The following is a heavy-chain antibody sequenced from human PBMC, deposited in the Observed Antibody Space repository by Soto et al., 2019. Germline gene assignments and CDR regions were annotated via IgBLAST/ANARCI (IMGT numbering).Heavy chain of an antibody. D-gene: IGHD6-13*01. CDR2: INPNSGGT. CDR1: GYTFTGYS. Sequence: QVQLVPSGAEVKKPGASGKFSCKASGYTFTGYSMHWVRQAPGQGLEWMGWINPNSGGTNYAQKFQGWVTMTRDTSISTADIELSRLRSDDTAVYYCARAGAAAGTYYYGMDGWGQGTTVTVSS. V-gene: IGHV1-2*04. CDR3: ARAGAAAGTYYYGMDG. J-gene: IGHJ6*02.